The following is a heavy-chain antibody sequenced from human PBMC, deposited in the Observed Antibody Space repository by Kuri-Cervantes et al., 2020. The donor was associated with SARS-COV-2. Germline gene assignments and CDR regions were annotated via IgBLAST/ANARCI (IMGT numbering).Heavy chain of an antibody. Sequence: GESLKISCAASGFTFSSYEMNWVRQAPGKGLEWVGRIKSKTDGGTTDYAAPVKGRFTISRDDSKNTLYLQMNSLKTEDTAVYYCTTEGRGLLRGNYFDYWGQGTLVTVSS. V-gene: IGHV3-15*01. CDR1: GFTFSSYE. CDR2: IKSKTDGGTT. D-gene: IGHD3-22*01. J-gene: IGHJ4*02. CDR3: TTEGRGLLRGNYFDY.